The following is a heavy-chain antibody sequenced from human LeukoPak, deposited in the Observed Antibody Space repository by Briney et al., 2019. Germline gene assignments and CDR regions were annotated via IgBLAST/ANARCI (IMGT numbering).Heavy chain of an antibody. CDR1: GFTFSSYA. CDR3: GKGIAVAGRSFDY. J-gene: IGHJ4*02. CDR2: IGGSVGST. Sequence: GGSLRLSCAASGFTFSSYAMSWVRQAPGKGRGWVSAIGGSVGSTYYADSVNGRFTISRDNSKNTLYLLMNSLRAEDTAVYYCGKGIAVAGRSFDYWGQGTLVTVSS. D-gene: IGHD6-19*01. V-gene: IGHV3-23*01.